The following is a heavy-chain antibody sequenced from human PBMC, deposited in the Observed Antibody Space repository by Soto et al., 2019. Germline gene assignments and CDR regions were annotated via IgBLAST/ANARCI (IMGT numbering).Heavy chain of an antibody. Sequence: QVQLVQSGAEVKKPGSSVKVSCKASGGTFSSYTISWVRQAPGQGLEWMGRIIPILGIANYAQKFQGRVTIPADKSTSTAYMELSSLRSEDTAVYYCARVNCSGGSCYSSDYWGQGTLVTVSS. D-gene: IGHD2-15*01. CDR2: IIPILGIA. CDR3: ARVNCSGGSCYSSDY. CDR1: GGTFSSYT. V-gene: IGHV1-69*02. J-gene: IGHJ4*02.